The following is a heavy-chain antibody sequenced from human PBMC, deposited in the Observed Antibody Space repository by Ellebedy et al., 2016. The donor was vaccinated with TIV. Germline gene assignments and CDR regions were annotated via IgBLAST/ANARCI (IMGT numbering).Heavy chain of an antibody. CDR1: GGSISSGDYY. CDR3: ARDRLMNGMDV. J-gene: IGHJ6*02. V-gene: IGHV4-30-4*01. CDR2: IYYSGST. D-gene: IGHD2-8*01. Sequence: SETLSLTXTVSGGSISSGDYYWSWIRQPPGKGLEWIGYIYYSGSTYYNPSLKSRVTISVDTSKNQFSLKLSSVTAADTAVYYCARDRLMNGMDVWGQGTTVTGSS.